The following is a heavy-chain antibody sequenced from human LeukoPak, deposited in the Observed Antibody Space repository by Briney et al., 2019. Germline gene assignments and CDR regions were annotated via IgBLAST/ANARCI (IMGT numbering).Heavy chain of an antibody. Sequence: HAGGSLRLSCAASGFTFSSYSMNWVRQTPGKGMEWVSYISSSISTIYYADSVKGRFTISRDNAKNSLYLQMNSLRAEDTAVYYCARVRGSYYLDYWGQGTLVTVSS. V-gene: IGHV3-48*01. CDR3: ARVRGSYYLDY. CDR1: GFTFSSYS. CDR2: ISSSISTI. J-gene: IGHJ4*02. D-gene: IGHD1-26*01.